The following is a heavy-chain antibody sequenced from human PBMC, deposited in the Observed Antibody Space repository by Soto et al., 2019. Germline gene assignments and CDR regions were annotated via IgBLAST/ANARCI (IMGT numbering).Heavy chain of an antibody. J-gene: IGHJ6*02. CDR1: GGTFSSYA. D-gene: IGHD1-26*01. Sequence: QVQLVQYGAEVKKPGSSVKVSCKASGGTFSSYAISWVRQAPGQGLEWMGGIIPIFGTANYAQKFQGRVTITADESTSTAYMELSSLRSQDTAVYYCAVQITRWDLRHSGMDVWGQGTTVTVSS. CDR3: AVQITRWDLRHSGMDV. CDR2: IIPIFGTA. V-gene: IGHV1-69*01.